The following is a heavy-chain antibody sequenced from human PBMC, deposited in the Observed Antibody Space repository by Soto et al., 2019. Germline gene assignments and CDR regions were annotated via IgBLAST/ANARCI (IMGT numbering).Heavy chain of an antibody. CDR2: ISGSGGST. D-gene: IGHD1-1*01. J-gene: IGHJ5*02. CDR3: AKAFNNVGRGSLFAP. Sequence: EVQLLESGGGLVQPGGSLRLSCAASGFTFSSYAMSWVRQAPGKGLEWVSAISGSGGSTYYADSVKGRFTISRDNSKNTLYRQRTSRRAENTAVYYWAKAFNNVGRGSLFAPWAQETLVTVSS. CDR1: GFTFSSYA. V-gene: IGHV3-23*01.